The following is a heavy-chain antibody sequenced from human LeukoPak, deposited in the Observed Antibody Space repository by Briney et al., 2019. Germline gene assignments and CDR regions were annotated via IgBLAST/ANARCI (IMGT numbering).Heavy chain of an antibody. J-gene: IGHJ4*02. CDR2: IKGDGSRA. CDR1: GFTFSGYW. Sequence: GSLRLSCAASGFTFSGYWMSWLRQAPGKGLVWVSRIKGDGSRATYADSVKGRFTISRDNAKNTLYLQMTSLRAEDTAVYYCAKSDYFDPWGLGTLVFVSS. V-gene: IGHV3-74*01. CDR3: AKSDYFDP.